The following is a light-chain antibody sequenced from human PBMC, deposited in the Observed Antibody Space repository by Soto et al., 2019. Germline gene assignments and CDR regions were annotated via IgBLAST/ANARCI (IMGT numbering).Light chain of an antibody. CDR2: GAS. V-gene: IGKV3-20*01. J-gene: IGKJ1*01. Sequence: EIVLTQSPGTLSLSPGERVTLSCRASQSVGNNYLAWYQQSPGRAPRLLIYGASTRAAGVPDRFSGSASGTYFTLTISSLEPEDCAVYFCQQYGSSPWTFGQGTKVEIK. CDR3: QQYGSSPWT. CDR1: QSVGNNY.